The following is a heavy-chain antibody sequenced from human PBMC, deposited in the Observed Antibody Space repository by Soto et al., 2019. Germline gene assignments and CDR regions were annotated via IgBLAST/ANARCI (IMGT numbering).Heavy chain of an antibody. CDR3: AKGTGGYDGSGYHFDY. CDR1: GFTFSNYV. CDR2: ISGSGSST. Sequence: GGSLRLSCAASGFTFSNYVMTWVRQAPGKGLEWVSAISGSGSSTYYADSVKGRFTISRDNSKNTLYLQMSSLRADDTAVYYCAKGTGGYDGSGYHFDYWGQGTLVTVSS. J-gene: IGHJ4*02. V-gene: IGHV3-23*01. D-gene: IGHD3-22*01.